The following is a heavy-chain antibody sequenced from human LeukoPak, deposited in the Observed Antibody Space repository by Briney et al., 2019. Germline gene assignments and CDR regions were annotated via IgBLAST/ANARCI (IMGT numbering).Heavy chain of an antibody. J-gene: IGHJ4*02. CDR2: IYYSGST. V-gene: IGHV4-59*08. Sequence: SETLSLTCTVSGGSISSYYWSWIRQPPGKGLEWIGYIYYSGSTNYNPSLKSRVTISVDTSKNQFSLKLSSVTAADTAVYYCARRSYGDYAYHYWGQGTLVTVSS. D-gene: IGHD4-17*01. CDR3: ARRSYGDYAYHY. CDR1: GGSISSYY.